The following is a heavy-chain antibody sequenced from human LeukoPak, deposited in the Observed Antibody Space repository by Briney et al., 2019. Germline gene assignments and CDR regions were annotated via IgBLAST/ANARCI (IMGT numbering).Heavy chain of an antibody. CDR3: ARDPFSGYDY. Sequence: GGSLRLSCAASGFTFSSYSMNWVRQATGKGLEWVSSISSSSSYIYYADSVKGRFTISRDNAKNSLYLQMNSLRAEDTAVYYCARDPFSGYDYWGQGTLVTVSS. J-gene: IGHJ4*02. CDR2: ISSSSSYI. D-gene: IGHD3-22*01. CDR1: GFTFSSYS. V-gene: IGHV3-21*01.